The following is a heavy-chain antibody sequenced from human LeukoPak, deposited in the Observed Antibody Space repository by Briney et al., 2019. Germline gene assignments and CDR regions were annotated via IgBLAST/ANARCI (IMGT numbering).Heavy chain of an antibody. CDR1: GYTLTAYY. CDR3: ARRYCSGGTCYLVANWLDP. V-gene: IGHV1-2*06. CDR2: INPNSGGT. Sequence: SVKVSCKASGYTLTAYYIYWVRQAPGQGLEWMGRINPNSGGTDYAQNFQGRVTMTRDTSISTAYMELSRLRSDDTAVYYWARRYCSGGTCYLVANWLDPWGQGTLVTVSS. D-gene: IGHD2-15*01. J-gene: IGHJ5*02.